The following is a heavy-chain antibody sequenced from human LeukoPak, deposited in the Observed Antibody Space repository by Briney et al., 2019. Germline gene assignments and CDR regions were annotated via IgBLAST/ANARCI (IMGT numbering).Heavy chain of an antibody. CDR1: GGSFSGYY. CDR2: INHSGST. J-gene: IGHJ4*02. CDR3: ASTMVRGVIRNY. D-gene: IGHD3-10*01. V-gene: IGHV4-34*01. Sequence: PSETLSLTCAVYGGSFSGYYWSWIRQPPGKGLEWIGEINHSGSTNYNPSLKSRVTISVDTSKNQFSLKLSSVTAADTAVYYCASTMVRGVIRNYWGQGTLVTVSS.